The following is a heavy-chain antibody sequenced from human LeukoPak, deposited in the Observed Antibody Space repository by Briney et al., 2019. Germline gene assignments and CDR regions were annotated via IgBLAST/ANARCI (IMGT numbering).Heavy chain of an antibody. D-gene: IGHD6-13*01. Sequence: SQTLSLTCAVSGGSISIGGYSWSSVRQPPGKGLEWIGYIYHSGSTYYNPSLKSRVTISVDRSKNQFSLKLSSVTAADTAVYYCARGTSSWYRGLDYWGQGTLVTVSS. CDR3: ARGTSSWYRGLDY. CDR2: IYHSGST. J-gene: IGHJ4*02. V-gene: IGHV4-30-2*01. CDR1: GGSISIGGYS.